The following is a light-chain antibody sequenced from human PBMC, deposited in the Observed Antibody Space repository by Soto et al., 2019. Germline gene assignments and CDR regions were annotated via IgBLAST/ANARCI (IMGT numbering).Light chain of an antibody. CDR2: GAF. J-gene: IGKJ1*01. CDR3: QQYGSSPRT. V-gene: IGKV3-20*01. Sequence: EIVLTRSPGALSLSPGERATFSCRASQSVSSNYLAWYQQKPGQAPGLLIYGAFKRATGIQDRVGGSGSGTDFTLTISRMEPEDFAVYCCQQYGSSPRTFGQGTKVGIK. CDR1: QSVSSNY.